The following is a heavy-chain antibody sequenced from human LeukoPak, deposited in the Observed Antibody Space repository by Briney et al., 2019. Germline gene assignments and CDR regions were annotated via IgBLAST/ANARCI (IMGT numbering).Heavy chain of an antibody. CDR1: GFTFSSYG. Sequence: PGGSLRLSCAASGFTFSSYGMHWVRQAPGKGLEWVAFIRYDGSNKYYADSVKGRFTISRDNSKNTLYLQMNSLRAEDTAVYYCANGIAARAFHYYYYMDVWGKGTTVTVSS. CDR3: ANGIAARAFHYYYYMDV. CDR2: IRYDGSNK. J-gene: IGHJ6*03. D-gene: IGHD6-6*01. V-gene: IGHV3-30*02.